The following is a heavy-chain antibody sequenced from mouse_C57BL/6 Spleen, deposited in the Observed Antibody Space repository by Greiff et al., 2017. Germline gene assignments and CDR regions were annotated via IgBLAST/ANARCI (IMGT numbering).Heavy chain of an antibody. CDR3: PGGGLRRGGPYAMDY. V-gene: IGHV6-3*01. D-gene: IGHD2-4*01. Sequence: EVKLVESGGGLVQPGGSMKLSCVASGFTFSNYWMNWVRQSPEKGLEWVAQIRLKSDNYATHYAESVKGRFTISRDDSKSSVYLQMNNLRAEDTGMYYCPGGGLRRGGPYAMDYWGQGTSVTVSS. CDR2: IRLKSDNYAT. J-gene: IGHJ4*01. CDR1: GFTFSNYW.